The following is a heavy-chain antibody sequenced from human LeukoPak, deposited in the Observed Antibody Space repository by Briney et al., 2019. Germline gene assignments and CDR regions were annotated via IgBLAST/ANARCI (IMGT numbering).Heavy chain of an antibody. CDR3: ARGVDTAMVSGGYNLFDP. CDR2: IYTTGTT. Sequence: PSETLSLTCTVSNDSINTYSWNWIRQPAGKGLEWIGRIYTTGTTDYNPSLKSRVTMSVDTSKNHFSLKMTSITAADTAVYYCARGVDTAMVSGGYNLFDPWGQGILVTVSS. V-gene: IGHV4-4*07. CDR1: NDSINTYS. D-gene: IGHD5-18*01. J-gene: IGHJ5*02.